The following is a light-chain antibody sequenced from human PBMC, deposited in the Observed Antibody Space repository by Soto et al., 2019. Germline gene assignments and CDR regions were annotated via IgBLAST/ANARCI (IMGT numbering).Light chain of an antibody. Sequence: DIQMTQSPSSLSASVGDRVTITSRASKAISNFLAWYQQKPGKVPKLLISAASTLQSGVPSRFSGSGSGTDFTLTITSLQPEDVATYYCQKYSSVITFGQGTRLEIK. V-gene: IGKV1-27*01. J-gene: IGKJ5*01. CDR3: QKYSSVIT. CDR2: AAS. CDR1: KAISNF.